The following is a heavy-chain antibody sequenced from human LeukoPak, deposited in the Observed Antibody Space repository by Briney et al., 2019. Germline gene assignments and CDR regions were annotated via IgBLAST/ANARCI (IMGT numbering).Heavy chain of an antibody. CDR1: GFTFSSYA. Sequence: GGSLRLSCAASGFTFSSYAMSWVRQAPGKGLEWVSAISGSGGSTYYADSVKGRFTISRDNSKNTLYLQMNSLRAEDTAVYYCARLTMVRGVFADYWGQGTLVTVSS. D-gene: IGHD3-10*01. J-gene: IGHJ4*02. CDR2: ISGSGGST. V-gene: IGHV3-23*01. CDR3: ARLTMVRGVFADY.